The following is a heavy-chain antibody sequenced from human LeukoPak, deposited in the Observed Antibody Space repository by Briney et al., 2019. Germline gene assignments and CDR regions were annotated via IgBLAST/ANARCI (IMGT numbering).Heavy chain of an antibody. J-gene: IGHJ4*02. Sequence: ASVEVSCKVSGYTLTELSMHWVRQAPGKGLEWMGGFDPEDGETIYAQKFQGRVTMTEDTSTDTAYMELSSLRSEDTAVYYCATVNYYDSSDTLDYWGQGTLVTVSS. V-gene: IGHV1-24*01. CDR3: ATVNYYDSSDTLDY. D-gene: IGHD3-22*01. CDR1: GYTLTELS. CDR2: FDPEDGET.